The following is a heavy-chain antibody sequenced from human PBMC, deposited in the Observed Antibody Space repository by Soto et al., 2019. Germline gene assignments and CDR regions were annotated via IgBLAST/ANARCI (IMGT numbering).Heavy chain of an antibody. J-gene: IGHJ6*02. CDR1: GFTFRSSP. CDR3: ARGQIPYGLDV. V-gene: IGHV3-64*07. CDR2: LSADGGTT. Sequence: EVHLVESGGGLVQRGGSLRLSCAASGFTFRSSPMHWVRQAPGKGLAYVSALSADGGTTFYADSVRGRFTLIGDNFRNTLYLQMGSLRLDEMAVYYCARGQIPYGLDVWGQGTTVTVS.